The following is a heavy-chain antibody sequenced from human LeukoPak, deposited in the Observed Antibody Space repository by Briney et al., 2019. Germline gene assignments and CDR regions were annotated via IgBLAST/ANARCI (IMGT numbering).Heavy chain of an antibody. Sequence: GRSLRLSCAASGFTFSSYGMRWVRQAPGKGLEWVAVIWYDGSNKYYADSVKGRFTISRDNSKNTLYLKMNSLRAEDTAVYYCARDRDYYVSSGYYYGFFDYWGQGTLVTVSS. CDR3: ARDRDYYVSSGYYYGFFDY. V-gene: IGHV3-33*01. CDR2: IWYDGSNK. CDR1: GFTFSSYG. J-gene: IGHJ4*02. D-gene: IGHD3-22*01.